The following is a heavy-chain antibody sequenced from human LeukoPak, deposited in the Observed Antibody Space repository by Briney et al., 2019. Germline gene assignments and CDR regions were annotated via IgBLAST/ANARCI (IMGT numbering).Heavy chain of an antibody. CDR1: GFPFTNYW. D-gene: IGHD6-19*01. J-gene: IGHJ4*02. Sequence: PGGPLRLSCAVSGFPFTNYWMSWVRQAPGKGLEWVANIKEDGSVMYYVDSLKGRFTISRDSAQNSLYLQMNSLRVEGTAVYFCARDLWGSYSTGSYLDYWGQGALVTVSS. CDR2: IKEDGSVM. CDR3: ARDLWGSYSTGSYLDY. V-gene: IGHV3-7*01.